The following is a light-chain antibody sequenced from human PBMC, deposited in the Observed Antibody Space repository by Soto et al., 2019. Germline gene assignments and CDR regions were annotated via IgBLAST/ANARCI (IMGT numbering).Light chain of an antibody. Sequence: DIQTTQSPSTLSACIGDRVTITCPHSASTRSWLAWYQHKPGKAPKFLIYDASSFESGVPSRFSGSGSGTEFTLTVSNLQPDDFATDCCQRYNNDPRRFGQGTKVDIK. CDR1: ASTRSW. CDR2: DAS. CDR3: QRYNNDPRR. V-gene: IGKV1-5*01. J-gene: IGKJ1*01.